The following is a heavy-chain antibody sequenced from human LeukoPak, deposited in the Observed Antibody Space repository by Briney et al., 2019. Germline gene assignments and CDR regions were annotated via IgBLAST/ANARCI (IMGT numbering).Heavy chain of an antibody. D-gene: IGHD1-26*01. J-gene: IGHJ5*02. V-gene: IGHV4-34*01. Sequence: SETLSLTCAVYGGSFSGYYWSWIRQPPGKGLEWIGEINHSGSTNYNPSLKSRVTISVDTSKNQFSLKLSSVTAADTAVYYCARGRATRIDPWGQGTLVTVSS. CDR3: ARGRATRIDP. CDR1: GGSFSGYY. CDR2: INHSGST.